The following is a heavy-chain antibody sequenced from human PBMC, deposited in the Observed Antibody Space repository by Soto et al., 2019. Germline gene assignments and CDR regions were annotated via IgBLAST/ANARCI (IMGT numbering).Heavy chain of an antibody. V-gene: IGHV4-31*03. J-gene: IGHJ4*02. CDR1: GGSISSGGYY. D-gene: IGHD3-22*01. CDR2: IYYSGST. CDR3: ARDRREYYYDSSGYSTYFDY. Sequence: SETLSLTCTVSGGSISSGGYYWSWIRQHPGKGLEWIGYIYYSGSTYYNPSLKSRVTISVDTSKNQFSLKLSSVTAADTAVYYCARDRREYYYDSSGYSTYFDYWGQGTLVTVSS.